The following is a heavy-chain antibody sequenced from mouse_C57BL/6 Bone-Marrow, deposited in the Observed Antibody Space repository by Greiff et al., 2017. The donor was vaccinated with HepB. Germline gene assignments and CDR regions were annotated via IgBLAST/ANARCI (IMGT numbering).Heavy chain of an antibody. Sequence: VQLQQSGAELARPGASVKLSCTASGFNIKDDYMHWVKQRPEQGLEWIGWIDPENGDTEYASKFQGKATITADTSSNTAYLQLSSLTSEDTAVYYCTTGNYWYFDVWGTGTTVTVSS. CDR3: TTGNYWYFDV. CDR2: IDPENGDT. D-gene: IGHD2-1*01. CDR1: GFNIKDDY. V-gene: IGHV14-4*01. J-gene: IGHJ1*03.